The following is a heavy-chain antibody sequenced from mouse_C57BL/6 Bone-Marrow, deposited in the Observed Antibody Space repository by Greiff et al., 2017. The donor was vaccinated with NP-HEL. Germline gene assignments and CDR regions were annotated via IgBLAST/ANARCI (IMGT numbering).Heavy chain of an antibody. CDR3: ANDGYYYAMDY. J-gene: IGHJ4*01. CDR2: IYPGDGDT. Sequence: VKLMESGPELVKPGASVKISCKASGYAFSSSWMNWVKQRPGKGLEWIGRIYPGDGDTNYNGKFKGKATLTADKSSSTAYMQLSSLTSEDSAVYFCANDGYYYAMDYWGQGTSVTVSS. V-gene: IGHV1-82*01. CDR1: GYAFSSSW. D-gene: IGHD2-3*01.